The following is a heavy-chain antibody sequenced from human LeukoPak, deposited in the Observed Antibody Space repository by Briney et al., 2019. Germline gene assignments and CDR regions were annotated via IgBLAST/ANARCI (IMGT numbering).Heavy chain of an antibody. Sequence: PSETLSLTCTVSGGSISSGSHYWARIRQPPGKGLEWLATISESGTTYYNPSLKSRVTISVDTSKNQFYLSLGSATAADMAVYSGASYSGSFFDYWGQGTKVTVSS. CDR3: ASYSGSFFDY. V-gene: IGHV4-39*01. J-gene: IGHJ4*01. D-gene: IGHD3-10*01. CDR2: ISESGTT. CDR1: GGSISSGSHY.